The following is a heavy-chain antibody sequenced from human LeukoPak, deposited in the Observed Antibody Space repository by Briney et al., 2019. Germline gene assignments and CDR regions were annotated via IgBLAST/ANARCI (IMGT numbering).Heavy chain of an antibody. D-gene: IGHD6-19*01. V-gene: IGHV3-11*04. CDR3: ARDYRPQTPTSSDWYGGAFDI. CDR2: ISSSGSTI. Sequence: GGSLRLSCAASGFTFSDYYMSWIRQAPGKGLEWVSYISSSGSTIYYADSVKGRFTISRDNAKNSLYLQMNSLRAEDTAVYYCARDYRPQTPTSSDWYGGAFDIWGQGTMVTVSS. J-gene: IGHJ3*02. CDR1: GFTFSDYY.